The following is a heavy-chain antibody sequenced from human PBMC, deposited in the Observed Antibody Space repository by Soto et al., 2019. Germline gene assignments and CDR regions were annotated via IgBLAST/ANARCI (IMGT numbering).Heavy chain of an antibody. V-gene: IGHV3-23*01. Sequence: GGSLRLSCATSGFTFSSYAMSWVRQAPGKGLEWVSTISGSGGSTYYADSVKGRFTISRDNSKNTLYLQMNSLRAGDTAIYYCANGFMYYFDYWGQGTLVTVSS. CDR2: ISGSGGST. CDR1: GFTFSSYA. J-gene: IGHJ4*02. CDR3: ANGFMYYFDY. D-gene: IGHD3-10*01.